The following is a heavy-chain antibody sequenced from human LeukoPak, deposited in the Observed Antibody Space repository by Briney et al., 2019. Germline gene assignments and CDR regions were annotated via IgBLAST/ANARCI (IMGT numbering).Heavy chain of an antibody. D-gene: IGHD3-10*01. CDR1: GFTFDDYG. CDR2: IKSKTDGATT. V-gene: IGHV3-15*01. CDR3: TSGADVRGTILLGDSD. J-gene: IGHJ4*02. Sequence: GGSLRLSCAASGFTFDDYGMSWVRQAPGKGLEWVGRIKSKTDGATTYYAAPVKGRFTISRDDSNNTLYLQMSSLKTEDAAVYYCTSGADVRGTILLGDSDWGQGTLVIVSS.